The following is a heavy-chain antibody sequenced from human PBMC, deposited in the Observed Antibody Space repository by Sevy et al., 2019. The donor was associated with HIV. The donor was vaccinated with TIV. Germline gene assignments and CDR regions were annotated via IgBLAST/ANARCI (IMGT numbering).Heavy chain of an antibody. CDR2: ISGTVDYT. CDR3: AKKMGGGSGMAFLVDF. J-gene: IGHJ4*02. V-gene: IGHV3-23*01. D-gene: IGHD5-18*01. CDR1: GFTFNSFA. Sequence: GGSLRRSCAASGFTFNSFAMGWVRQAPGKGLDWISVISGTVDYTYYADSVKGRFTISRDNSKNTLFLQMNSLRAEVTAIFYCAKKMGGGSGMAFLVDFWGQGTLVTVSS.